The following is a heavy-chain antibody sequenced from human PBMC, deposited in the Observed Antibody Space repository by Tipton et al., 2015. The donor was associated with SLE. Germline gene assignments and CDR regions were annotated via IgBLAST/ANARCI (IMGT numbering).Heavy chain of an antibody. D-gene: IGHD1-7*01. CDR3: AREAGTTTRYFDH. V-gene: IGHV1-69*04. CDR2: INPILDRA. J-gene: IGHJ4*02. Sequence: QSGAGVKKPGSSVKVSCKASGGTFSSYSISWVRQAPGQGLEWMGRINPILDRADYAQKFQGRVTITADKSTSTAYMELSSLKSEDTAVYSCAREAGTTTRYFDHWGQGTLVAVSS. CDR1: GGTFSSYS.